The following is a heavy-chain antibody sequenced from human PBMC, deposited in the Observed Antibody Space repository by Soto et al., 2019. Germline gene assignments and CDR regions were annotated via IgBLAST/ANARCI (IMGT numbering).Heavy chain of an antibody. CDR1: GFTFSSSW. CDR2: INSGASTT. V-gene: IGHV3-74*01. CDR3: ARGPTGWFGYDY. D-gene: IGHD3-10*01. Sequence: DVQLVESGGGLVQPGGSLRLSCAASGFTFSSSWMHWVRQAPGKGLVWVSRINSGASTTNYADSVKGRFTISRDNVKNTLYLHMDSLTADDTAVYYCARGPTGWFGYDYWGQGTLVTVSS. J-gene: IGHJ4*02.